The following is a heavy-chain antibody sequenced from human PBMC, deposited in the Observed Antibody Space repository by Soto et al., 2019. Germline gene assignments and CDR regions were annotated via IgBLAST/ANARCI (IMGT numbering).Heavy chain of an antibody. Sequence: QVQLVESGGGVVQPGRSLRLSCAASGFTFSSYAMHWVRQAPGKGLEWVAVISYDGSNKYYADSVKGRFTISRDNSKNTXXLHMNRLRAEDTAVYYCARELFPGVSSSPWGWFAPWGQGTLVTVSS. CDR2: ISYDGSNK. CDR3: ARELFPGVSSSPWGWFAP. V-gene: IGHV3-30-3*01. D-gene: IGHD6-13*01. CDR1: GFTFSSYA. J-gene: IGHJ5*02.